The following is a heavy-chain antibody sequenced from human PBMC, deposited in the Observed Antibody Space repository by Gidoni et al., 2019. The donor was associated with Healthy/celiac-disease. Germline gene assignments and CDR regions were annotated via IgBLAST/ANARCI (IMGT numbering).Heavy chain of an antibody. V-gene: IGHV1-46*01. CDR2: INPSGGST. J-gene: IGHJ6*02. CDR3: AREFLEWLYGYDYYYYGMDV. D-gene: IGHD3-3*01. Sequence: QVQLVQSGAEVKKPRASVKVSCKASGYTFTSYYMHWVRQAPGQGLEWMGIINPSGGSTSYAQKFQGRVTMTRDTSTSTVYMELSSLRSEDTAVYYCAREFLEWLYGYDYYYYGMDVWGQGTTVTVSS. CDR1: GYTFTSYY.